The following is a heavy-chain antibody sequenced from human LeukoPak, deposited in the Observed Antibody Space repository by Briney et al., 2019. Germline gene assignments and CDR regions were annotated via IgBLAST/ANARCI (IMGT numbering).Heavy chain of an antibody. CDR3: ARDRDDSSGTTPGNWFDP. Sequence: PGRSLRLSCAASGFTFSSYDMHWVRQAPGKGLEWVALIWYDGSNKKYADSVKGRFTISRDNSKNTLFLQMNSLRAEDTAVYYCARDRDDSSGTTPGNWFDPWGQGTLVTVSS. J-gene: IGHJ5*02. D-gene: IGHD3-22*01. V-gene: IGHV3-33*01. CDR1: GFTFSSYD. CDR2: IWYDGSNK.